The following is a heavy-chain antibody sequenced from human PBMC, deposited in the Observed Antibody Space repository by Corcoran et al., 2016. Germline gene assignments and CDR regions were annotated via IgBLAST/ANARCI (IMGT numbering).Heavy chain of an antibody. D-gene: IGHD3-10*01. CDR1: GFTFSNAC. Sequence: EVQLVESVGGLVKPGGSLRLSCAASGFTFSNACMNWVRQAPGKRLEWVGRIKSKTDGGTTDYAAPVKGRFTISRDDSKNTLYLQMNSLKTEDTAVYYCTTVFGVLLWFGEGVYWGQGTLVTVSS. CDR2: IKSKTDGGTT. V-gene: IGHV3-15*07. J-gene: IGHJ4*02. CDR3: TTVFGVLLWFGEGVY.